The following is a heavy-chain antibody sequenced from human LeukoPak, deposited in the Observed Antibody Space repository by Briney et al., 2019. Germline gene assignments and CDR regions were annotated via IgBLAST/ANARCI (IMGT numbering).Heavy chain of an antibody. Sequence: SETLSLTCTVSGGSISSYYWSWIRQPAGKGLEWIGRIYTSGSTNYNPSPKSRVTMSVDTSKNQFSLKLSSVTAADAAVYYCASLKAGIAARHEYFQHWGQGTLVTVSS. D-gene: IGHD6-6*01. J-gene: IGHJ1*01. CDR2: IYTSGST. V-gene: IGHV4-4*07. CDR3: ASLKAGIAARHEYFQH. CDR1: GGSISSYY.